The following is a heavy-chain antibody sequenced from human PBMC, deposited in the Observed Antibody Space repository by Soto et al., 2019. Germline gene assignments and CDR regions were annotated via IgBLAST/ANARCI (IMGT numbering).Heavy chain of an antibody. J-gene: IGHJ5*02. Sequence: GASVKVSCKASGYTFTSYDINWVRQATGQGLEWMGWMNPNSGNTGDAQKFQGRVTMTRNTSISTAYMELSSLRSEDTAVYYCARVSLASSWYPWFDPWGQGTLVTVSS. CDR2: MNPNSGNT. CDR1: GYTFTSYD. D-gene: IGHD6-13*01. V-gene: IGHV1-8*01. CDR3: ARVSLASSWYPWFDP.